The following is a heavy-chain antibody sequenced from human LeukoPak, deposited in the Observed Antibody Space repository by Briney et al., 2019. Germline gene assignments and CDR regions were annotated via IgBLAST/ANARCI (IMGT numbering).Heavy chain of an antibody. Sequence: SETLSLTCTVSGGSISSSSYYWGWIRQPPGTGLECIASIYYSGSTYYNPSLKSRVTISVDTSKNQFSLKLSSVTAADTAVYYCARHARAIWGGGVLRFLEWLPHFDYWGQGTLVTVSS. J-gene: IGHJ4*02. V-gene: IGHV4-39*01. D-gene: IGHD3-3*01. CDR1: GGSISSSSYY. CDR3: ARHARAIWGGGVLRFLEWLPHFDY. CDR2: IYYSGST.